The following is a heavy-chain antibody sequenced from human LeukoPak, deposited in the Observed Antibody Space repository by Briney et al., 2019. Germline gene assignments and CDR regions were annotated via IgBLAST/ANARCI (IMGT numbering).Heavy chain of an antibody. D-gene: IGHD3-22*01. Sequence: SETLSLTCAVYGGSFSGYYWSWIRQPPGKGLEWIGEINHSGSTSYNPSLKSRVTISVDTSKNQFSLKLSSVTAAGTAVYYCARGGMIVVVFDYWGQGTLVTVSS. CDR2: INHSGST. CDR3: ARGGMIVVVFDY. CDR1: GGSFSGYY. V-gene: IGHV4-34*01. J-gene: IGHJ4*02.